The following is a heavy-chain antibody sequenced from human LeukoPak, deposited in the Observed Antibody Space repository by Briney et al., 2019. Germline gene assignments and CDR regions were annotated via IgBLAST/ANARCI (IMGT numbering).Heavy chain of an antibody. V-gene: IGHV4-38-2*02. D-gene: IGHD2-2*01. Sequence: PSETLSLTCAVSGYSINNGYQWAWIRQSPGRGLEWIGSIYHSGGAHYNPSLRSRVVISVDTSNNQFPLRLSSVTVADTAVYYYARDPRWLTPDCTSTSCYENYFDPWGRGTLVTVSS. J-gene: IGHJ5*02. CDR3: ARDPRWLTPDCTSTSCYENYFDP. CDR1: GYSINNGYQ. CDR2: IYHSGGA.